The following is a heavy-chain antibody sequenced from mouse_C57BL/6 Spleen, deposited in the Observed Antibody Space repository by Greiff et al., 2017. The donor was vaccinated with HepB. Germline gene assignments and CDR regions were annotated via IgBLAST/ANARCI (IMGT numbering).Heavy chain of an antibody. CDR1: GYTFTSYW. V-gene: IGHV1-69*01. CDR2: IDPSDSYT. CDR3: ERGPPGTSWFAY. J-gene: IGHJ3*01. D-gene: IGHD5-1*01. Sequence: QGQLKQPGAELVMPGASVKLSCKASGYTFTSYWMHWVKQRPGQGLEWIGEIDPSDSYTNYNQKFKGKSTLTVDKSSSTAYMQLSSLTSEDSAVYYCERGPPGTSWFAYWGQGTLVTVSA.